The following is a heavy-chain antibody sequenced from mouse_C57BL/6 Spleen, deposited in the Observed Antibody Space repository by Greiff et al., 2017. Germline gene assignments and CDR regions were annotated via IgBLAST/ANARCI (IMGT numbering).Heavy chain of an antibody. CDR3: ARQDGSYRYFDV. CDR1: GFTFSSYG. V-gene: IGHV5-6*01. J-gene: IGHJ1*03. D-gene: IGHD1-1*01. CDR2: ISSGGSYT. Sequence: EVQLVESGGDLVKPGGSLKLSCAASGFTFSSYGMSWVRQTPDKWLEWVATISSGGSYTDYPDSVKGRFTISRDNVKNTLYLQLSSLKSEDTAMYCCARQDGSYRYFDVWGTGTTVTVSS.